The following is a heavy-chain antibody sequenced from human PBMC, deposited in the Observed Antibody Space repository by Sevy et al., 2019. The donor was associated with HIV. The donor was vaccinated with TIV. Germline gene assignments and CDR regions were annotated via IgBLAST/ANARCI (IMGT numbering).Heavy chain of an antibody. V-gene: IGHV3-13*01. D-gene: IGHD2-8*01. J-gene: IGHJ5*02. CDR3: TRNGGAFDNGFDP. CDR1: GFTFITYD. Sequence: GGSLRLSCAASGFTFITYDMHWVRHVTGKGLEWVSGVGPAGDTFYPGSVKGRFTISRENAKNSLNLQMNSLRAEDTAVYYCTRNGGAFDNGFDPWGQGTLVTVSS. CDR2: VGPAGDT.